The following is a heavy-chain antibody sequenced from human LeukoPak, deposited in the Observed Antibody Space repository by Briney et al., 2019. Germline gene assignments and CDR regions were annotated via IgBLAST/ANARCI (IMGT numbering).Heavy chain of an antibody. Sequence: GTSVKVSCKASGFTFSNSAIQWVRQARGQRLEWMGWIIVCSGRTHYAQNLQGRLTITRDMSTNTAYMELSSLRSEDTAVYYCAAELYSGTYGRCCSFAFWGQGTLVTVSS. CDR3: AAELYSGTYGRCCSFAF. D-gene: IGHD1-26*01. CDR1: GFTFSNSA. V-gene: IGHV1-58*02. CDR2: IIVCSGRT. J-gene: IGHJ4*02.